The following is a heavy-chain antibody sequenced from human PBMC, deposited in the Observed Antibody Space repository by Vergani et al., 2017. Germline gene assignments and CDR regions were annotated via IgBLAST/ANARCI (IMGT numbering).Heavy chain of an antibody. V-gene: IGHV1-46*01. J-gene: IGHJ4*02. CDR1: GYTFTSYY. CDR3: ARDMEGYYGDSPGRDY. D-gene: IGHD4-17*01. CDR2: INPSGGST. Sequence: QVQLVQSGAEVKKPGASVKVSCKASGYTFTSYYMHWVRQAPGQGLEWMGIINPSGGSTSYAQKFQGRVTMTRDTSTSTVYMELSSLRSEDTAVYYCARDMEGYYGDSPGRDYWGQGTLVTVSS.